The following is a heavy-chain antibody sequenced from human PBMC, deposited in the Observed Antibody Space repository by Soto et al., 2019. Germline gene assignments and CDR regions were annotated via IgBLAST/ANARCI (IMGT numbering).Heavy chain of an antibody. D-gene: IGHD2-2*01. Sequence: GGSLSLSCAVSGFALSSYSIAWVRQAPGKGLEWVSFTFNYAGRLYYADSVKGRFTISRDNAKNSLYLQMNSLRAEDTAVYYCARDPAYCSSTSCYFDYWGQGTLVTVSS. CDR2: TFNYAGRL. CDR3: ARDPAYCSSTSCYFDY. V-gene: IGHV3-21*01. J-gene: IGHJ4*02. CDR1: GFALSSYS.